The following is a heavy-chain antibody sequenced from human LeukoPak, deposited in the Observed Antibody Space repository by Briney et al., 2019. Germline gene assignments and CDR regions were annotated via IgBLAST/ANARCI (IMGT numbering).Heavy chain of an antibody. V-gene: IGHV3-21*01. Sequence: GGSLRFSCAASGFTFSSYSMNWVRQAPGKGLEWVSSISSSSSYIYYADSVKGRFTISRDNAKNTLYLQMNSLRAEDTAVYYCARATSMLRRVVDHWGQGTLVTVSS. CDR3: ARATSMLRRVVDH. CDR1: GFTFSSYS. D-gene: IGHD3-10*01. CDR2: ISSSSSYI. J-gene: IGHJ4*02.